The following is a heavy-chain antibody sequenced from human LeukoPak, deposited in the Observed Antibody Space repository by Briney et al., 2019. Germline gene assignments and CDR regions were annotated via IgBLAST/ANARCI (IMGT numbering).Heavy chain of an antibody. CDR1: GYTFTSYG. J-gene: IGHJ6*02. CDR2: ISAYNGNT. V-gene: IGHV1-18*01. CDR3: ARVESITIIVGMDV. D-gene: IGHD3-22*01. Sequence: GASVKVSCKASGYTFTSYGISWVRQAPGQGLEWMGWISAYNGNTNYAQKLQGRVTMTTDTSTSTAYMELRSLRSDDTAVYYCARVESITIIVGMDVWGQGTTVTVSS.